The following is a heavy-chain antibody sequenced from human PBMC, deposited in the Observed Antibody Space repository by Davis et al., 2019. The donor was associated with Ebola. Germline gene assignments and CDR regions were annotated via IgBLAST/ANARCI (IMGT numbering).Heavy chain of an antibody. CDR3: AKDTSNVWFDV. CDR1: GFTFSGYA. D-gene: IGHD6-19*01. V-gene: IGHV3-23*01. J-gene: IGHJ3*01. CDR2: ISGSGSAT. Sequence: GESLKISCAASGFTFSGYAMAWVRQAPGKGLELVSAISGSGSATDYADSVKGRFTISRDNSKNTLHLQMNSLRVEDTAIYYCAKDTSNVWFDVWGQGTMVTVSS.